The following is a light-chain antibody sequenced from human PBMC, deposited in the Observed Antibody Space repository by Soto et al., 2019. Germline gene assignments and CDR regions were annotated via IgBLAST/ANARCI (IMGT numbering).Light chain of an antibody. CDR2: AAS. CDR3: QQAASFPLT. Sequence: DVQMTQSPSSVSASVGDRVTITCRASQLISSWLAWYQQKPGTPPKLLTYAASNLESGVPSRFSGSESGTEFTLTISSLQPEDFATYFCQQAASFPLTFGGGTKVEIK. J-gene: IGKJ4*01. V-gene: IGKV1-12*01. CDR1: QLISSW.